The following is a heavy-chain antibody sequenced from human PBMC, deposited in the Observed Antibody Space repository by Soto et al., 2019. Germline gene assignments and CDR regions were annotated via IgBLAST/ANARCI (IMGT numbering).Heavy chain of an antibody. CDR3: ARDSGVAAARYYYDMDV. J-gene: IGHJ6*02. CDR1: GGSISSYY. Sequence: SETLSLTCTVSGGSISSYYWSWIRQPPGKGLEWIGYIYYSGSTNYNPSLKSRATISVDTSKNQFSLKLSSVTAADTAVYYCARDSGVAAARYYYDMDVWGQGTMVTVSS. V-gene: IGHV4-59*01. CDR2: IYYSGST. D-gene: IGHD2-15*01.